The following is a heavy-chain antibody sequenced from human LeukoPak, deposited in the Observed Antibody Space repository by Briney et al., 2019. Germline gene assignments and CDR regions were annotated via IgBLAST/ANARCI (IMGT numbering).Heavy chain of an antibody. CDR2: IKKDGSEK. V-gene: IGHV3-7*01. CDR3: ARDLSGVTGYTYGRGIDY. CDR1: GFTFSSHR. J-gene: IGHJ4*02. Sequence: GRSLRLSCAASGFTFSSHRMSWVRQAPGKGLEWVANIKKDGSEKYYVDSVKGRFTISRDNAKTSLYLQMNSLRAEDTAVYYCARDLSGVTGYTYGRGIDYWGQGTLVTVSS. D-gene: IGHD5-18*01.